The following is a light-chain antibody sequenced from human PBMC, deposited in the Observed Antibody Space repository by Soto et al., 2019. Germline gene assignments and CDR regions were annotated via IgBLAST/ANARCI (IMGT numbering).Light chain of an antibody. CDR1: SNTIGGYNV. Sequence: QSVLTQPASVSGSPGQSITISCTGTSNTIGGYNVVSWYQQHPGTAPKVIIYEGIKRPSGVSNRFSGSISGSTASLPISGLQAEDEADYYCCSYVGVTTYVFGTGTKVTVL. V-gene: IGLV2-23*01. CDR2: EGI. CDR3: CSYVGVTTYV. J-gene: IGLJ1*01.